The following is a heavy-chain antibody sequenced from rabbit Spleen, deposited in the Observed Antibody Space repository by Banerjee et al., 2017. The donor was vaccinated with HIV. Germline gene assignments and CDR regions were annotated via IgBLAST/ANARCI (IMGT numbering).Heavy chain of an antibody. D-gene: IGHD4-2*01. J-gene: IGHJ4*01. V-gene: IGHV1S7*01. CDR3: VRDQAGDAGYGPYYFNL. CDR2: IDPVFGIT. Sequence: QLVESGGGLVQPGGSLKLSCKASGFTLSSYYMNWVRQAPGKGLEWIGYIDPVFGITYYASWVNGRFTISSDNAQSTVDLKMTSLTAADTATYFCVRDQAGDAGYGPYYFNLWGPGTLVTVS. CDR1: GFTLSSYY.